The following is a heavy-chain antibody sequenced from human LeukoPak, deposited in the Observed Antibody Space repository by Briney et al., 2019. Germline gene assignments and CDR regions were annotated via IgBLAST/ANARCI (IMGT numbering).Heavy chain of an antibody. Sequence: SETLSLTCAVYGGSFSGYYWSWIRQPPGKGLEWIGEINHSGSTNYTPSLKSRVTISVDTSKNQFSLKLSSVTAADTAVYDCARGGYYGSGNDFRFDPWGQGTLVTVSS. J-gene: IGHJ5*02. V-gene: IGHV4-34*01. CDR3: ARGGYYGSGNDFRFDP. CDR1: GGSFSGYY. D-gene: IGHD3-10*01. CDR2: INHSGST.